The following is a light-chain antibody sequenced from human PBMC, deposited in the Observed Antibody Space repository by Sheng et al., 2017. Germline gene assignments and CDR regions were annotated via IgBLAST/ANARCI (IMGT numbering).Light chain of an antibody. Sequence: VLTQSPATLSVSPGGRATLSCRASQSVGYHLAWYQQKPGQAPRLLIYGASTRATGVPATFSGSGSGTEFTLTISSLQSEDFAVYYCQHYNNWPYTFGQGTKLEIK. CDR1: QSVGYH. V-gene: IGKV3-15*01. CDR2: GAS. J-gene: IGKJ2*01. CDR3: QHYNNWPYT.